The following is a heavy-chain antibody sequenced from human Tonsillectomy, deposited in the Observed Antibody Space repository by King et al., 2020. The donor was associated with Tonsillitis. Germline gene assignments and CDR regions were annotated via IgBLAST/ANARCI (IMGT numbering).Heavy chain of an antibody. V-gene: IGHV3-30*18. CDR1: GFTFSVYG. CDR2: ISTDGSNK. Sequence: VQLVESGGGVVQPGRSLRLSCVASGFTFSVYGMHWVRQAPGKGLGWGARISTDGSNKYYEESVKGRFTISRDNSKNTLFLEMNSLRAEDTAVYYCTQKWAGGFWSGPGSWGQGTLVTVSS. CDR3: TQKWAGGFWSGPGS. D-gene: IGHD3-3*01. J-gene: IGHJ4*02.